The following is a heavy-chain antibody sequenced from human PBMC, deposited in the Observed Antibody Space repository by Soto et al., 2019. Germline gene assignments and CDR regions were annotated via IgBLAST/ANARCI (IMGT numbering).Heavy chain of an antibody. V-gene: IGHV1-46*01. CDR1: GYTFTSYY. CDR2: INPSGGST. Sequence: GASVKVSCKASGYTFTSYYMHWVRQAPGQGLEWMGIINPSGGSTSYAQKFQCRVTMTRDTSTSTVYMELSSLRSEDTAVYYCAREDIVLMCLDYWRQGTLVTFSS. J-gene: IGHJ4*02. D-gene: IGHD2-8*01. CDR3: AREDIVLMCLDY.